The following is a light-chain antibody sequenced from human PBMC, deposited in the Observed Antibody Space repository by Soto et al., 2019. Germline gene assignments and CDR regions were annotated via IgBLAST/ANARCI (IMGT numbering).Light chain of an antibody. CDR2: DAF. V-gene: IGKV3-11*01. Sequence: EMVLTQSPATLSLSPRERATLSCRASQSISRYLAWYQQKPGQAPRLLIYDAFNRATGIPARFSGSGSGTDLTLTLSSLEHEDFAVYYCQQRSNWPWTFGQGTKVDIK. CDR1: QSISRY. CDR3: QQRSNWPWT. J-gene: IGKJ1*01.